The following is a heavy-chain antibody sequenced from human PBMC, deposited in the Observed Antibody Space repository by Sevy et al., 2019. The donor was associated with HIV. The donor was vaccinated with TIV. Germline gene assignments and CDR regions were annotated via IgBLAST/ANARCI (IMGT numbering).Heavy chain of an antibody. CDR1: GGSISSYY. CDR2: IYYSGST. Sequence: SETLSLTCTVSGGSISSYYWSWIRQPPGKGLEWIGYIYYSGSTNYNPSLKSRVTISVDTSKNQFSLKLSSVTAADTAVYYCAGAGLTTHPSHYYYYGMDVWGQGTTVTVSS. D-gene: IGHD4-17*01. V-gene: IGHV4-59*01. J-gene: IGHJ6*02. CDR3: AGAGLTTHPSHYYYYGMDV.